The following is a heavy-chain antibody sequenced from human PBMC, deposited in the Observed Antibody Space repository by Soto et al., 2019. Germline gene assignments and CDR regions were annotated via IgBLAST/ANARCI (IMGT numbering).Heavy chain of an antibody. Sequence: VQLVESGGGLVEPGGSLRLSCAASGFTFSHAWMNWVRQAPGTGLEWVGRIKSKTDGGTTDYAAPVKGRFTISRDDSENMLYLQMNSLKIEDSAVYYCTTDGLSCGGNCYWDFQNWGQGTLVTVPS. V-gene: IGHV3-15*07. CDR1: GFTFSHAW. CDR2: IKSKTDGGTT. D-gene: IGHD2-21*02. J-gene: IGHJ1*01. CDR3: TTDGLSCGGNCYWDFQN.